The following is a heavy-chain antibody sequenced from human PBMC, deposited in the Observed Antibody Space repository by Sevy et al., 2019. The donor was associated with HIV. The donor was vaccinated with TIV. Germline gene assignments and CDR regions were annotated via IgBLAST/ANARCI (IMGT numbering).Heavy chain of an antibody. CDR3: AKKTYYYGSGEGGWFDP. CDR2: ISGSGGST. Sequence: GGSLRLSCAASGFTFSSYAMSWVRQAPGKGLEWVSAISGSGGSTYYADSVKGRFTISRDNSKNTLNLQMNSLRAEDTAVYYCAKKTYYYGSGEGGWFDPWGQGTLVTVSS. V-gene: IGHV3-23*01. CDR1: GFTFSSYA. D-gene: IGHD3-10*01. J-gene: IGHJ5*02.